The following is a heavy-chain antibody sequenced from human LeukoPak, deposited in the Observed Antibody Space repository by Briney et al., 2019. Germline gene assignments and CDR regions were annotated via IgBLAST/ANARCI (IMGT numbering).Heavy chain of an antibody. CDR3: ARDRLDIVVFPPSKQRRYMDV. CDR2: IYYSGST. CDR1: GGSFSGYY. Sequence: SETLSLTCAVYGGSFSGYYWSWIRQPPGKGLEWIGSIYYSGSTYYNSSLKSRVTISVDTSKNQFSLKLSSVTAADTAVYYCARDRLDIVVFPPSKQRRYMDVWGKGTTVTVSS. J-gene: IGHJ6*03. D-gene: IGHD2-15*01. V-gene: IGHV4-34*01.